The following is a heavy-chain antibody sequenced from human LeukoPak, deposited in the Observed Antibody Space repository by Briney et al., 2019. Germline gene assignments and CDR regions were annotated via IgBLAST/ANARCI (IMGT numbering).Heavy chain of an antibody. V-gene: IGHV4-59*01. CDR3: ADSGSYGEIGAFDI. D-gene: IGHD1-26*01. J-gene: IGHJ3*02. CDR1: GVSISSYY. Sequence: SETLSLTCTVSGVSISSYYWSWIRQPPGKGLEWIGYIYYSGSTNYNPSLKSRVTISVDTSKNQFSLKLSSVTAADTAVYYCADSGSYGEIGAFDIWGQGTMVTVSS. CDR2: IYYSGST.